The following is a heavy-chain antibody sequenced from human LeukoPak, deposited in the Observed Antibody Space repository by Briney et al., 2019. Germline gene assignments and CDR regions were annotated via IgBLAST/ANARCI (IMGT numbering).Heavy chain of an antibody. Sequence: PRGSPRPSCAASGFTSSSYSMNWVRQAPGQGLEWVSSISSSSSYIYYADSVKGRFTISRDNAKNSLYLQMNSLRAGDTAVYYCASVGGDYWGQGTLVTVSS. D-gene: IGHD3-16*01. CDR3: ASVGGDY. V-gene: IGHV3-21*01. CDR2: ISSSSSYI. J-gene: IGHJ4*02. CDR1: GFTSSSYS.